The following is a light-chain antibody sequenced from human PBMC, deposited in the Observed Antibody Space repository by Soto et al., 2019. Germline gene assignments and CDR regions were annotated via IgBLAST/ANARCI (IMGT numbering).Light chain of an antibody. CDR2: DAS. CDR3: QQYNSYSGT. Sequence: DIHMTQSPSTLSASVGDRVTITCRASQSISSWLAWYQQKPGKAPKLLIYDASSLESGVPSRFSGSGSGTEFTLTISSLQPDDFATYYCQQYNSYSGTFGQGTQGGYQ. CDR1: QSISSW. V-gene: IGKV1-5*01. J-gene: IGKJ1*01.